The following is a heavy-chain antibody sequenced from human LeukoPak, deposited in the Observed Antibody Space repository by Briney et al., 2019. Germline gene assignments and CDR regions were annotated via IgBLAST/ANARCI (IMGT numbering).Heavy chain of an antibody. D-gene: IGHD2-15*01. CDR3: AREENCSGGGCYYY. CDR1: GYTFTGYY. V-gene: IGHV1-2*06. CDR2: INPNSGGT. J-gene: IGHJ4*02. Sequence: GASVKVSCKASGYTFTGYYMHWVRQAPGQGLEWMGRINPNSGGTNYAQKFQGRVTMTRDTSISTAYMELSRLTSDDTAVYYCAREENCSGGGCYYYWGQGTLVTVSS.